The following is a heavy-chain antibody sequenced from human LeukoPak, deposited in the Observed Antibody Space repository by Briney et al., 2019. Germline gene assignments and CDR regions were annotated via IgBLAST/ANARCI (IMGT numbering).Heavy chain of an antibody. D-gene: IGHD5-12*01. Sequence: SETLSLTCTVSGGSISSSSYYWGWIRQPPGEGLEWIGSIYYSGSTYYNPSLKSRVTISVDTSKNQFSLKLSSVTAADTAVYYCAREGVVAKDPDTWGQGTLVTVSS. V-gene: IGHV4-39*07. CDR3: AREGVVAKDPDT. CDR2: IYYSGST. CDR1: GGSISSSSYY. J-gene: IGHJ4*02.